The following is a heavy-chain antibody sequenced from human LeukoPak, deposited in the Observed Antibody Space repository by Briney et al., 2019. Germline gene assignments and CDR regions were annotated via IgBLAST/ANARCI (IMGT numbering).Heavy chain of an antibody. Sequence: GGSLRLSCAASGFTFSSYGMHWVRQAPGKGLEWVAVISYDGSNKYYADSVKGRFTISRDNSKNTLYLQMNSLRAEDTAVYYCAREVDYLTAGYFDIWGQGTMVTVSS. J-gene: IGHJ3*02. V-gene: IGHV3-30*03. CDR2: ISYDGSNK. CDR1: GFTFSSYG. CDR3: AREVDYLTAGYFDI. D-gene: IGHD1-14*01.